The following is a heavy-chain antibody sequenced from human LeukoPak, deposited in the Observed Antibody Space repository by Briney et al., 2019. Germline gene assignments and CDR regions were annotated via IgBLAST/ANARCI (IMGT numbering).Heavy chain of an antibody. J-gene: IGHJ5*02. CDR3: ARESSGWNGDWFDP. D-gene: IGHD6-19*01. Sequence: PSETLSLTCTVSGGSISSYYWSWIRQPAGKGLEWVGRIYTSGSTNYNPSLKSRVTMSVDTSKNQFSLKLSSVTAADTAVYYCARESSGWNGDWFDPWGQGTLVTVSS. CDR2: IYTSGST. CDR1: GGSISSYY. V-gene: IGHV4-4*07.